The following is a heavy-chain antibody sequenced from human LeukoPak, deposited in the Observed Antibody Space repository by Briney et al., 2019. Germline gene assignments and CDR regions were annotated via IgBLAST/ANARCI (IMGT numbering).Heavy chain of an antibody. CDR2: TYYSGST. J-gene: IGHJ3*02. D-gene: IGHD4-17*01. CDR3: ARDPANDYGDYEGAFDI. V-gene: IGHV4-59*01. Sequence: SETLSLTCAVYGGSFSGYYWSWIRQPPGKGLEWIGYTYYSGSTNYNPSLKSRVTISVDTSKNQFSLKLSSVTAADTAVYYCARDPANDYGDYEGAFDIWGQGTMVTVSS. CDR1: GGSFSGYY.